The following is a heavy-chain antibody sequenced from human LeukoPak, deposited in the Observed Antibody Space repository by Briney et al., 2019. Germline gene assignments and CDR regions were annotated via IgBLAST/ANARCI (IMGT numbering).Heavy chain of an antibody. Sequence: SETLSLTCTVSGGSISSYYWSWIRQPAGKGLEWIGRIYTSGSTNYNPSLKSRVTMSVDTSKNQFSLKLSSVTAADTAVYYCAREYRYCSSTSCYAHWYFDLWGRGTLVTVSS. J-gene: IGHJ2*01. CDR2: IYTSGST. CDR3: AREYRYCSSTSCYAHWYFDL. V-gene: IGHV4-4*07. CDR1: GGSISSYY. D-gene: IGHD2-2*01.